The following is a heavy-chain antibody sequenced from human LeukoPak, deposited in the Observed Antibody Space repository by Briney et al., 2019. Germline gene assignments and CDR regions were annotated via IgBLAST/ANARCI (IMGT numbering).Heavy chain of an antibody. J-gene: IGHJ4*02. CDR3: ARAGDIVVVPAAMDY. V-gene: IGHV3-30-3*01. CDR1: GFTFSSYA. Sequence: PGGSLRLSCAASGFTFSSYAMHWVRQAPGKGLEWVAVISYGGSNKYYADSVKGRFTISRDNSKNTLYLQMNSLRAEDTAVYYCARAGDIVVVPAAMDYWGQGTLVTVSS. CDR2: ISYGGSNK. D-gene: IGHD2-2*01.